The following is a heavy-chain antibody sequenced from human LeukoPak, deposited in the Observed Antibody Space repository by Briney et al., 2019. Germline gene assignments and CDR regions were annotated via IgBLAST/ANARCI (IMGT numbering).Heavy chain of an antibody. CDR1: GGTFSSYA. CDR3: ASPGYSRSRRTASAFDI. Sequence: SVKVSCKASGGTFSSYAISWLRQATRQELEWMGRIIPILGIANYAQKFQGRVTITADKSTSTDYMELSSLRYEDRAVYYCASPGYSRSRRTASAFDIWGEGTMVTVS. D-gene: IGHD6-13*01. J-gene: IGHJ3*02. CDR2: IIPILGIA. V-gene: IGHV1-69*04.